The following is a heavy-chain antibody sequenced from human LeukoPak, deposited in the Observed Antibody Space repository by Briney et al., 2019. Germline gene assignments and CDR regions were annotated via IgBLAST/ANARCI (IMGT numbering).Heavy chain of an antibody. V-gene: IGHV3-30*18. CDR3: AKDVQRGSSPTDY. Sequence: GGSLRLSCVASGFTFNNYGIHWVRQAPGKGLEWVAVISYDGSHKYYADSVKGRFTISRDNSKNSLYLQMKSVRAEDTAVYYCAKDVQRGSSPTDYWGQGTLVTVSS. J-gene: IGHJ4*02. CDR1: GFTFNNYG. D-gene: IGHD1-26*01. CDR2: ISYDGSHK.